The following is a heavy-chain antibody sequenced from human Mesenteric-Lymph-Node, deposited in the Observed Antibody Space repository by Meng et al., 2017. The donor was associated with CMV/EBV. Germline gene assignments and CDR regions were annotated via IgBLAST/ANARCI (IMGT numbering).Heavy chain of an antibody. D-gene: IGHD1-26*01. J-gene: IGHJ4*02. CDR3: ARDRGGSYG. CDR2: IYSGTGT. V-gene: IGHV3-66*02. CDR1: GFTVSYNY. Sequence: GESLKISCAASGFTVSYNYMTWVRQAPGKGLEWLSVIYSGTGTYYADSVKGRFTVSRDDSKNTLYLQMNSLRPEDTAVYYCARDRGGSYGWGQGTLVTVSS.